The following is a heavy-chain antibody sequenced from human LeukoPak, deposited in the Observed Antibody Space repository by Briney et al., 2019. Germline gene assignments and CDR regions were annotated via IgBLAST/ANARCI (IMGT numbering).Heavy chain of an antibody. V-gene: IGHV3-30*18. J-gene: IGHJ4*02. CDR1: GFTFSSYG. D-gene: IGHD5-18*01. CDR2: ISYDGSNK. CDR3: AKFTSGYSYGYQFDY. Sequence: PGGSLRLSCAASGFTFSSYGMHWVRQAPGKGLEWVAVISYDGSNKYYADSVKDRFTISRDNSKNTLYLQMNSLRAEDTAVYYCAKFTSGYSYGYQFDYWGQGTLVTVSS.